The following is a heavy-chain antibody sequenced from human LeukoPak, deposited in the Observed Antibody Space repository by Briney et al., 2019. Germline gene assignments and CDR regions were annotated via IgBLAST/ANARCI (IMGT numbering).Heavy chain of an antibody. CDR3: VRDEGGSGRVPYY. Sequence: GRSLRLSCAASGFTFSRYGMHGVRHAPGGGREWVAVIWCDGSNEHYADSVKGRFTISRDNSKNTLYLQMNSLRAEDTAVYYCVRDEGGSGRVPYYWGQGTLLTVSS. J-gene: IGHJ4*02. CDR2: IWCDGSNE. V-gene: IGHV3-33*01. D-gene: IGHD3-10*01. CDR1: GFTFSRYG.